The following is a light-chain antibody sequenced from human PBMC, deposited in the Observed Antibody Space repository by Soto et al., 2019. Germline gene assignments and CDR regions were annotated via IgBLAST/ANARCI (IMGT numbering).Light chain of an antibody. CDR3: QSSDSDNQGV. CDR2: EDN. CDR1: SGNIARNY. V-gene: IGLV6-57*03. J-gene: IGLJ3*02. Sequence: NFMLTQPHSVSESPGKTVTISCSRSSGNIARNYVQWYQQRPGSAPTTVIYEDNQRPSGVPDRFSGSIDRSSNSASLTISGLRTEDEADYYCQSSDSDNQGVFGGGTKLTVL.